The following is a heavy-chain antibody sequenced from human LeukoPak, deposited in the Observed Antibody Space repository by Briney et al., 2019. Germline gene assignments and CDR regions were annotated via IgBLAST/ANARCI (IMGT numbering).Heavy chain of an antibody. CDR2: VYQSGST. V-gene: IGHV4-30-2*06. J-gene: IGHJ5*02. Sequence: SKTLSLTCAVSGDSISSGGFSWTWIRQSPGRGLEWIGNVYQSGSTSYNPSLKSRVTISVGRSRNQFSLKLNSVTAADTAVYYCARGWYNNNWFDPWGQGTLVTVSS. CDR3: ARGWYNNNWFDP. D-gene: IGHD1-1*01. CDR1: GDSISSGGFS.